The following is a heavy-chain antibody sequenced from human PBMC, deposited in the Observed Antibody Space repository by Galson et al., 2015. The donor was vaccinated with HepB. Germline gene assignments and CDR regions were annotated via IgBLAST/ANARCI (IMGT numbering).Heavy chain of an antibody. Sequence: TLFLTCTVSGGSISSGGSYWSWIRQHPEKGLEWIGYIYKSERTYYNPSLKSRVTTSVDMSKNQFSLKLSSVTDAGAAVYYCASSVPVNWFDPWGQGTLVTVSS. V-gene: IGHV4-31*03. CDR2: IYKSERT. D-gene: IGHD2-2*01. J-gene: IGHJ5*02. CDR1: GGSISSGGSY. CDR3: ASSVPVNWFDP.